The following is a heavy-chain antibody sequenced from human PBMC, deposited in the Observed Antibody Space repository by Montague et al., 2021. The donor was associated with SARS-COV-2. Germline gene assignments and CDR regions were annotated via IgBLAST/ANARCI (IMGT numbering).Heavy chain of an antibody. V-gene: IGHV4-61*02. Sequence: TLSFTCTVSGGSINSGSYYWGWIRQAAGKGLEWIGRISTSGNTKYNTSLKSRVTISVDTSQNQFSLKMYSVTAADTAVYYCARDTRPNFAYYDILAGDYYYYGIDVWGQGTTVSVSS. J-gene: IGHJ6*02. CDR2: ISTSGNT. CDR3: ARDTRPNFAYYDILAGDYYYYGIDV. D-gene: IGHD3-9*01. CDR1: GGSINSGSYY.